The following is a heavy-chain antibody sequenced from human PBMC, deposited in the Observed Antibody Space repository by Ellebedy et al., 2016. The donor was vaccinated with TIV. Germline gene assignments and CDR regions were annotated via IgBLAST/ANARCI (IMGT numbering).Heavy chain of an antibody. Sequence: PGGSLRLSCAASGFTVSSNYMSWVRQAPGKGLEWVSAISGSGGSTYYADSVKGRFTISRDNSKNTLYLQMNSLRAEDTAVYYCAKDRGGWIRYFDWFRGYFDYWGQGTLVTVSS. CDR1: GFTVSSNY. D-gene: IGHD3-9*01. J-gene: IGHJ4*02. CDR2: ISGSGGST. V-gene: IGHV3-23*01. CDR3: AKDRGGWIRYFDWFRGYFDY.